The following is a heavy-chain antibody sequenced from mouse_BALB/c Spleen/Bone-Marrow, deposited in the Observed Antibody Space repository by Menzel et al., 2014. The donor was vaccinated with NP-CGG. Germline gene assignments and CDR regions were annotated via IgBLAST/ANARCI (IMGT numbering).Heavy chain of an antibody. V-gene: IGHV1-67*01. J-gene: IGHJ2*01. CDR1: GYTFTDYA. D-gene: IGHD1-1*01. CDR2: ISTYNGNT. CDR3: ARDLLRSHFDY. Sequence: VQLQQSGPEVVRPGVSVKIPCKGSGYTFTDYAMHWVKQSHAKSLEWIGLISTYNGNTNYNQKFKGKATMTVDKSSSTAYMELARLTSEDSAIYYCARDLLRSHFDYWGQGTTLTVSS.